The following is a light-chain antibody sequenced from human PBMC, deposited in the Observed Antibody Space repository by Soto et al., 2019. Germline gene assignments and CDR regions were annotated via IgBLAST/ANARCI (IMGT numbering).Light chain of an antibody. CDR1: SSDVGGYNY. CDR3: SSYTSSSIPYV. CDR2: EVS. J-gene: IGLJ1*01. V-gene: IGLV2-14*01. Sequence: QSALTQPASVSGSPGQSITISCTGTSSDVGGYNYVSWYQQHPGKAPKLMIYEVSNRPSGVSNRFSGSKSGNPASLAISGPQAEDEADYYCSSYTSSSIPYVSGTGTKLTVL.